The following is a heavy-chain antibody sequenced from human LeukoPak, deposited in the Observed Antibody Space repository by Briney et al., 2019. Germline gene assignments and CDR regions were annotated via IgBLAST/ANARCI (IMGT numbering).Heavy chain of an antibody. D-gene: IGHD2-2*01. CDR2: LKQDGSEK. J-gene: IGHJ4*02. CDR3: ASSHKYCSSTNCRDY. V-gene: IGHV3-7*03. Sequence: GGSLRLSCAASGFTFSSYCMSWVRQAPGKGLEWVANLKQDGSEKYYVDSVKGRFTISRDNAKNSLYLQMNSLRAEDTAVYYCASSHKYCSSTNCRDYWGQGTLVAVSS. CDR1: GFTFSSYC.